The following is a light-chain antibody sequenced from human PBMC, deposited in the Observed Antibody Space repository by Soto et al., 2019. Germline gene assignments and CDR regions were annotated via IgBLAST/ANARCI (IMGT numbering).Light chain of an antibody. CDR2: KAS. V-gene: IGKV1-5*03. J-gene: IGKJ1*01. CDR3: QQYNSYSWT. CDR1: QSISSW. Sequence: DIQMTQSPSTLSASVGDRVTITCRASQSISSWLAWYQQKPGKAPKLLIYKASSLESGVPSRFSGSGSGTKFPLTNRRLRPGDFRTYSCQQYNSYSWTFGQGTKVEIK.